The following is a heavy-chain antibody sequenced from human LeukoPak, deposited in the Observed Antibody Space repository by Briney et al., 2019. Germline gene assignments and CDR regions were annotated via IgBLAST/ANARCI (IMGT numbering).Heavy chain of an antibody. CDR2: ISSSSTI. J-gene: IGHJ4*02. D-gene: IGHD6-13*01. Sequence: GGSLRLSCAASGFTFSSYSMNWVRQAPGKGLEWVSYISSSSTIYYADSVKGRFTISRDNAKNSLYLQMNSLRAEDTAVYYCARDWHGGYSSSWYLFDYWGQGTLVTVSS. CDR1: GFTFSSYS. CDR3: ARDWHGGYSSSWYLFDY. V-gene: IGHV3-48*01.